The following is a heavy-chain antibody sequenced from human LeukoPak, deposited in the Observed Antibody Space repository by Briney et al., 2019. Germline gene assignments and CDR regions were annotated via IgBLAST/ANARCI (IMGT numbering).Heavy chain of an antibody. CDR1: GFTFSSYW. Sequence: TGGSLRLSCAASGFTFSSYWMSWVRQAPGKGLEWVANIRQDGSEKYYVDSVKGRFTISRDNAKNSLYLQMNSLRAEDTAVYYFARGDSSGSYYKEDYWGQGTLVTVSS. CDR2: IRQDGSEK. CDR3: ARGDSSGSYYKEDY. V-gene: IGHV3-7*01. D-gene: IGHD3-10*01. J-gene: IGHJ4*02.